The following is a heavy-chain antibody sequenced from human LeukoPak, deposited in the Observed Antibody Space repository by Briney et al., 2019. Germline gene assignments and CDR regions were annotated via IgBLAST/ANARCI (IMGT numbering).Heavy chain of an antibody. CDR2: VDQTGSP. D-gene: IGHD2-15*01. CDR3: ARDLGGYPFFMDV. CDR1: GGSLRSDRHN. J-gene: IGHJ6*03. V-gene: IGHV4-39*07. Sequence: SETLSLTCSVSGGSLRSDRHNWAWVRQSADKGLEHIGSVDQTGSPYYNPPPKSRVTISVDTSNKQFSLNLTSVTAADTAVYYCARDLGGYPFFMDVWGKGITVTVSS.